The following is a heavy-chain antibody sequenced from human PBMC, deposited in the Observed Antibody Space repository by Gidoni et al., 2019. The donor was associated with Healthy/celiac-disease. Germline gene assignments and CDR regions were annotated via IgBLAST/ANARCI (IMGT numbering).Heavy chain of an antibody. CDR2: IYHSGST. CDR3: ARERGSSGYGDYPVD. V-gene: IGHV4-4*02. CDR1: GGASSSSNW. J-gene: IGHJ4*02. D-gene: IGHD4-17*01. Sequence: QVQLQESGPGLVKPAGTLSLTCAVSGGASSSSNWWSWVRQPPGKGLEWIGEIYHSGSTNYNPSLKSRVTISVDKSKNQFSLKLSSVTAADTAVYYCARERGSSGYGDYPVDWGQGTLVTVSS.